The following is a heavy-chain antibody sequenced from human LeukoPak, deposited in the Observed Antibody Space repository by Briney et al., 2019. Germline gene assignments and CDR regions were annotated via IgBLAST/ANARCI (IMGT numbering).Heavy chain of an antibody. CDR1: GFTFNNYA. CDR3: ARDGIVGSPLFKFDY. D-gene: IGHD1-26*01. J-gene: IGHJ4*02. Sequence: GGSLRPSCAASGFTFNNYAIHWVRQAPGKGLEWVAIISFDGGNKYYADSVKGRFTISRDNSKNTLYLQMNSLRAEDTAVYYCARDGIVGSPLFKFDYWGQGTLVTVSS. CDR2: ISFDGGNK. V-gene: IGHV3-30-3*01.